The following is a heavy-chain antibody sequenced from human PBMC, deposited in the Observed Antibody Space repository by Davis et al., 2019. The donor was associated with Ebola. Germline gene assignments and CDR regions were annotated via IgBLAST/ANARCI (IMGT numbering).Heavy chain of an antibody. CDR2: IIPIFGTA. CDR1: GGTFSSYA. D-gene: IGHD2-2*01. CDR3: ATGYCSSTSCHYYYYGMDV. J-gene: IGHJ6*02. V-gene: IGHV1-69*06. Sequence: SVKVSCKASGGTFSSYAISWVRQAPGQGLEWMGGIIPIFGTANYAQKFQGRVTITADKSTSTAYMELSSLRSEDTAVYYCATGYCSSTSCHYYYYGMDVWGQGTTVTVSS.